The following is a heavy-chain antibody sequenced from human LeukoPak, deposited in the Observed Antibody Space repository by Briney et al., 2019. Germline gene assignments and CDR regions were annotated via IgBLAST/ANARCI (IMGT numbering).Heavy chain of an antibody. CDR3: ARAGYYDFWSGSTYGMDV. J-gene: IGHJ6*02. V-gene: IGHV1-18*01. Sequence: ASVKASCKASGYTFTSYGISWVRQAPGQGLEWMGWISAYNGNTNYAQKLQGRVTMTTDTSTSTAYMELRSLRSDDTAVYYCARAGYYDFWSGSTYGMDVWGQGTTVTVSS. CDR1: GYTFTSYG. D-gene: IGHD3-3*01. CDR2: ISAYNGNT.